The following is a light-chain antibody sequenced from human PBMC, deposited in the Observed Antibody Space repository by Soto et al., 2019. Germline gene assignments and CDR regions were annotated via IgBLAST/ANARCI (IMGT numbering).Light chain of an antibody. J-gene: IGLJ1*01. Sequence: SVLTQPPSASGTPGQRVTISCSGSSSDIGSNTVNWYQQLPGMAPKLLIYSNNQRPSGVPDRFSGSKSGTSASLAISGLQSEDEADYYCAAWDDSLNGSYVFGTGTKVTVL. CDR2: SNN. CDR3: AAWDDSLNGSYV. V-gene: IGLV1-44*01. CDR1: SSDIGSNT.